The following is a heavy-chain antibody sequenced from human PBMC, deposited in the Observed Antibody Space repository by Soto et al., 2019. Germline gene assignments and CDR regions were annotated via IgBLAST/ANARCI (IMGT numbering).Heavy chain of an antibody. CDR3: ARHAPPSGFLEWLSYFDY. D-gene: IGHD3-3*01. Sequence: QLQLQESGPGLVKPSETLSLTCTVSGGSISSSSYYWGWIRQPPGKGLEWIGSIYYSGSTYYNPSLKSRVTLSVDTSKNQFSLRLSSVTAADPAVYYCARHAPPSGFLEWLSYFDYWGQGTLVTVSS. CDR2: IYYSGST. CDR1: GGSISSSSYY. V-gene: IGHV4-39*01. J-gene: IGHJ4*02.